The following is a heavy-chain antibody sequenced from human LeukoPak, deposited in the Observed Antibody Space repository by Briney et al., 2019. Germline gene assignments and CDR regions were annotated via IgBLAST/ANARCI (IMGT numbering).Heavy chain of an antibody. CDR1: GGTFSSYA. J-gene: IGHJ3*02. D-gene: IGHD3-10*01. V-gene: IGHV1-69*05. CDR2: IIPIFGTA. Sequence: SVKVSCKASGGTFSSYAISWVRQAPGQGLEWMGGIIPIFGTANYAQKFQGRVTITTDESTSTAYMELSSLRSEDTAVYYCARDSTRLGRGAFDIWGQGTMVTVSS. CDR3: ARDSTRLGRGAFDI.